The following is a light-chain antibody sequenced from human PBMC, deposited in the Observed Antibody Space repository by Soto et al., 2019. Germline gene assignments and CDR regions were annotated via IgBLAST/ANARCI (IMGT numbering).Light chain of an antibody. V-gene: IGKV1-12*01. CDR1: QAIDSW. J-gene: IGKJ1*01. CDR3: QQTLSFPPT. Sequence: DIQMTQSPSSVSASVGDRVTITCRASQAIDSWLAWYQQKPGGAPKLLIFTGSLLHSGVPPRFSGSGSGTDFTLTISSLQPEDFATYYCQQTLSFPPTFGQGTKVDNK. CDR2: TGS.